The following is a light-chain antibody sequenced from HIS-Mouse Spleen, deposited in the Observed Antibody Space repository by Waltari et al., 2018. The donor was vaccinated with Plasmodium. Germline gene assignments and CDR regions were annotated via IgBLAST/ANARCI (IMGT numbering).Light chain of an antibody. CDR1: QSVSSY. V-gene: IGKV3-11*01. CDR2: DAS. CDR3: QQYDNLPPAFT. Sequence: EIVLTQSPATLSLSPGERATLSCRASQSVSSYLAWYQQKPGQAPRLLIYDASNRATGIPARFSGSGSGTDFTFSISSLQPEDIATYYCQQYDNLPPAFTFGPGTKVDIK. J-gene: IGKJ3*01.